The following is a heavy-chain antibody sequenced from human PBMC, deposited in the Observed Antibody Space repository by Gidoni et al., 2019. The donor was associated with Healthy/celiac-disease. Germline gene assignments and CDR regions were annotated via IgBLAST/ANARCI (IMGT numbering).Heavy chain of an antibody. V-gene: IGHV1-18*01. CDR2: ISAYNGNT. CDR1: GFNFTSYG. D-gene: IGHD3-10*01. Sequence: QVQLVQSVAEGKKPGALVKVSCKASGFNFTSYGISWVRQAPGQGLEWMGWISAYNGNTNYAQKLQGRVTMTTDTSTSTAYMELRSLRSDDTAVYYCARDLPRGSHNWFDPWGQGTLVTVSS. J-gene: IGHJ5*02. CDR3: ARDLPRGSHNWFDP.